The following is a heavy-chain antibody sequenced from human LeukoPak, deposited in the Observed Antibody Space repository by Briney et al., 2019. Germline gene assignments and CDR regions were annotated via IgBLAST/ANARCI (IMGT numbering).Heavy chain of an antibody. CDR1: GDSVSDNVAA. J-gene: IGHJ3*02. V-gene: IGHV6-1*01. Sequence: SQTLSLTYAISGDSVSDNVAAWNWVGQSPSRGLEWLGRAYYRSKWYFDYAVSLKSRMIINPDTSKNQFSLQLNSVTPEDTAVYYCARGSAFDIWGQGTMVTVSS. CDR2: AYYRSKWYF. CDR3: ARGSAFDI.